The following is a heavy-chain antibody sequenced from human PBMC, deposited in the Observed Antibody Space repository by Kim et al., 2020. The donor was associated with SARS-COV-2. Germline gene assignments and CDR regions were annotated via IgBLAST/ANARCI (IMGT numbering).Heavy chain of an antibody. V-gene: IGHV3-23*03. CDR1: GFTFSNYA. CDR2: IYGGSRTT. J-gene: IGHJ6*01. D-gene: IGHD1-1*01. CDR3: AKDLDDLRIYYYVMDV. Sequence: GGSLRLSCAASGFTFSNYAMTWVRQAPGKGLEWVSLIYGGSRTTYYADSVKGRFTISRDNSKNTLYLQMSSLRVEDTAVYYCAKDLDDLRIYYYVMDV.